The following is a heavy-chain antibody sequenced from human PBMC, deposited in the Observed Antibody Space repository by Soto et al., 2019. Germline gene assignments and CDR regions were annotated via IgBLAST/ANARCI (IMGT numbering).Heavy chain of an antibody. CDR2: ISYDGSNK. CDR3: AKDKYSNGPSPFDY. V-gene: IGHV3-30*18. D-gene: IGHD6-19*01. CDR1: GFTFSSYV. Sequence: PGGSLRPSWTASGFTFSSYVMHWVRQAPGKGLEWVAVISYDGSNKYYADSVKGRFTISRDNSKNTLYLQMNSLRAEDTAVYYCAKDKYSNGPSPFDYWGQGTLVTVSS. J-gene: IGHJ4*02.